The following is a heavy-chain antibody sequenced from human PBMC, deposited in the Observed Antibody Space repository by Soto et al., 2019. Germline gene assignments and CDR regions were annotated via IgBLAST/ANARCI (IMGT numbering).Heavy chain of an antibody. Sequence: LETLSLTCTVSGGSISSYYWSWIRQPAGKGLEWIGRTYTSGSTNYNPSLKSRVTMSVDTSKNQFSLKLSSVTAADTAVYYCARDRYYDIWSGMDVWGQGTTVTVSS. CDR1: GGSISSYY. CDR2: TYTSGST. V-gene: IGHV4-4*07. D-gene: IGHD3-3*01. J-gene: IGHJ6*02. CDR3: ARDRYYDIWSGMDV.